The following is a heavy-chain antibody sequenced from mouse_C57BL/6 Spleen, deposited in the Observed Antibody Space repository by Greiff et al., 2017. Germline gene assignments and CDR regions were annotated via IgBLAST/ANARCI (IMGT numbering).Heavy chain of an antibody. Sequence: VQLQQSGAELARPGASVKLSCKASGYTFTSYGISWVKQRTGQGLEWIGEIYPRSGNTYYNEKFKGKATLTADKSSSTAYMELRSLTSEDSAVYFCARGGPVYGSSWYFDVWGTGTTVTVSS. CDR3: ARGGPVYGSSWYFDV. CDR2: IYPRSGNT. D-gene: IGHD1-1*01. CDR1: GYTFTSYG. V-gene: IGHV1-81*01. J-gene: IGHJ1*03.